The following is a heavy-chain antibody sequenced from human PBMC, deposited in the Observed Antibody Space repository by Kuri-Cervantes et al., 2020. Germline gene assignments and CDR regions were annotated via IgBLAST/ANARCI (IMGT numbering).Heavy chain of an antibody. D-gene: IGHD5-12*01. CDR1: GYTFTGYY. V-gene: IGHV1-2*04. J-gene: IGHJ6*03. CDR3: ARGGVDIVATIHYYYYYYMDV. Sequence: ASVKVSCKASGYTFTGYYMHWVRQAPGQGLEWMGWINPNSGGTNYAQKFQGLVTMTRDTSISTAYMKLSRLRSDDTAVYYCARGGVDIVATIHYYYYYYMDVWGKGTTVTVSS. CDR2: INPNSGGT.